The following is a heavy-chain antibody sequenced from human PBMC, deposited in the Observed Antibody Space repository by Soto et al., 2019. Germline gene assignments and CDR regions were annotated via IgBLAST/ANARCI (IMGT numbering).Heavy chain of an antibody. J-gene: IGHJ4*02. CDR2: IYWGDDK. CDR3: AHRQDYSNYASFDY. V-gene: IGHV2-5*02. CDR1: GFSLSTSGVG. Sequence: QITLKESGPTLVKPTQTLTLTCTFSGFSLSTSGVGVGWIRQPPGKALEWLALIYWGDDKRYSPSLKSRLTITKDTSKNQVVLTMTNMDPVDTATYYCAHRQDYSNYASFDYWGQGTLVTVSS. D-gene: IGHD4-4*01.